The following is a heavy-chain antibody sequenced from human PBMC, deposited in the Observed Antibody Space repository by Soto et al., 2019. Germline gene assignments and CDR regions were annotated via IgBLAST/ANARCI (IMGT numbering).Heavy chain of an antibody. D-gene: IGHD1-1*01. CDR1: GYPFTTYG. Sequence: QAQLVQSGSEVREPGASVKVSCKASGYPFTTYGITWVRQAPGQGLEWLGWISAYTDNTNYAQNLQGRVTMTTDTSTSTASMELRSLRFDDTVVYYCARENWNYDDYSGMDVWGQGTTVTVSS. J-gene: IGHJ6*02. CDR2: ISAYTDNT. V-gene: IGHV1-18*04. CDR3: ARENWNYDDYSGMDV.